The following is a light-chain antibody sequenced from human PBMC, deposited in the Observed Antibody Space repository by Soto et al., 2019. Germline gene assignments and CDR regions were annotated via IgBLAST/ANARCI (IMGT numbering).Light chain of an antibody. CDR3: QQLNSYPLT. J-gene: IGKJ4*01. CDR1: QSIHSY. V-gene: IGKV1-9*01. CDR2: AAS. Sequence: DIQLTQSPSFLSASIGDRVTITCRASQSIHSYLAWYQQKPGKAPNLLIFAASTLQSGVPSRFSGSRSGTEFTLTISSLQPEDIATYFCQQLNSYPLTFGGGTKVEIK.